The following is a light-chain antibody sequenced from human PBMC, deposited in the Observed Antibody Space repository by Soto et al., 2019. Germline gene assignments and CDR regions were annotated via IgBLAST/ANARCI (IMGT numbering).Light chain of an antibody. Sequence: DIQMTQSPSSLSASVGDRVTITCQASQDIRNYLNWYQHKPGKAPKLLIYAASNLETGVPSRFSGSGSGTDFSFTISSLQPEDIATYYCHQYYDLPPFPFGPGTKVDFK. CDR1: QDIRNY. V-gene: IGKV1-33*01. CDR2: AAS. CDR3: HQYYDLPPFP. J-gene: IGKJ3*01.